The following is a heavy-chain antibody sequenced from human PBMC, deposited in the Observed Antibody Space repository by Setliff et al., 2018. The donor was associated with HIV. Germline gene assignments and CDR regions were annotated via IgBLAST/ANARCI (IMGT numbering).Heavy chain of an antibody. J-gene: IGHJ4*02. CDR2: IYQSGST. D-gene: IGHD6-13*01. V-gene: IGHV4-38-2*01. CDR1: GYSISSGYY. CDR3: AKTGGSSWYFYFDY. Sequence: PSETLSLTCAVSGYSISSGYYWGWIRQAPGKGLEWIGSIYQSGSTYYNPSLKSRVTISVDTSKNQFSLRLTSVTAADTAVYYCAKTGGSSWYFYFDYWGQGTLVTVSS.